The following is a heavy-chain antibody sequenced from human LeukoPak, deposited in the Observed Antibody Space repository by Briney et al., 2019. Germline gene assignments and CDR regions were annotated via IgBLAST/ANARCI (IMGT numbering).Heavy chain of an antibody. CDR3: AKDRNFWSGYSPLDN. Sequence: GGSLRLSCAASGFTFSSHAMRWVRQAPGKGLEWVSAISGSGGSTYYADSVKGRCTISRDNSKNTLYLQMNSLRAEDTAVYYCAKDRNFWSGYSPLDNWGQGTLVTVSS. D-gene: IGHD3-3*01. V-gene: IGHV3-23*01. CDR2: ISGSGGST. J-gene: IGHJ4*02. CDR1: GFTFSSHA.